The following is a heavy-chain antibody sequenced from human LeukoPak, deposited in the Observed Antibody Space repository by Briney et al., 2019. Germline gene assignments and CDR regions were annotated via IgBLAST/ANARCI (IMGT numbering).Heavy chain of an antibody. D-gene: IGHD2-2*01. CDR3: ARHGRYCSSTSCYAALDY. V-gene: IGHV5-10-1*01. J-gene: IGHJ4*02. CDR1: GYSFTSYW. Sequence: HGESLKISCKGSGYSFTSYWISWVRQMPGKGLEWMGRIDPSDSYTSYSPSFQGHVTISADKSISTAYLQWSSLKASDTAMYYCARHGRYCSSTSCYAALDYWGQGTLVTVSS. CDR2: IDPSDSYT.